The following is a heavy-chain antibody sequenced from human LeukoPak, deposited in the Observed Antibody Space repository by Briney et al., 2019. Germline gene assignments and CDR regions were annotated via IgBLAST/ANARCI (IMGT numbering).Heavy chain of an antibody. D-gene: IGHD5-12*01. V-gene: IGHV4-59*08. Sequence: SETLSLTCAVSGGSISTYYWSWIRQPPGKGLEWIGYIYYSGSTNYKPSLKSRVSISVDTAKNQFSLKLSSVTAEDTAVYYWGRXXGXXXGYDHXXXXIWG. CDR2: IYYSGST. CDR3: GRXXGXXXGYDHXXXXI. CDR1: GGSISTYY. J-gene: IGHJ3*02.